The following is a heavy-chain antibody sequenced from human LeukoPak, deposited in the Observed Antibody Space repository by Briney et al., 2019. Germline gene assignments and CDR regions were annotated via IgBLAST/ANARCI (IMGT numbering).Heavy chain of an antibody. D-gene: IGHD5-24*01. CDR2: INPNSRGT. V-gene: IGHV1-2*02. CDR3: AREMRLQSDY. J-gene: IGHJ4*02. CDR1: GYTFTGYY. Sequence: ASAKVSRKASGYTFTGYYIHWGPQAPGQGLEWMGWINPNSRGTNYAQQFQGRVTMTGDTSISTAYMELSRLRSDDTAVYYCAREMRLQSDYWGQGALVTVSS.